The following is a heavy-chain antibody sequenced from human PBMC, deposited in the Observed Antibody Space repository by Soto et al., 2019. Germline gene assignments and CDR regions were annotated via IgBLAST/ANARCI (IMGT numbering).Heavy chain of an antibody. CDR2: INHSGGT. J-gene: IGHJ4*02. D-gene: IGHD1-26*01. CDR1: GGSFSGYY. Sequence: SETLSLTCAVYGGSFSGYYWSWIRQPPGKGLEWIGEINHSGGTNYNPSLKSRVTISVDTSKNQFSLKLSSVTAADTAVYYCARVNGGVGASFDSWGQGARVTVSS. CDR3: ARVNGGVGASFDS. V-gene: IGHV4-34*01.